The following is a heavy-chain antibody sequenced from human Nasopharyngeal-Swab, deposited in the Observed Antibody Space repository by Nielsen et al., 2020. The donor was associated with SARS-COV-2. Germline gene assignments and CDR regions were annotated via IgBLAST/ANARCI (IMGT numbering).Heavy chain of an antibody. Sequence: SETLSLTCAVYGGSFSAYYWGWIRQPPGKGLEWIEEINHSGSTNYNQSLKSRVPLSVDTSMNQFSLELSSVTAADTAVYYCARGLSGIVPAPILGLGPYYSYYYMDVWGKGTTVTVSS. J-gene: IGHJ6*03. V-gene: IGHV4-34*01. CDR1: GGSFSAYY. CDR2: INHSGST. D-gene: IGHD2-2*01. CDR3: ARGLSGIVPAPILGLGPYYSYYYMDV.